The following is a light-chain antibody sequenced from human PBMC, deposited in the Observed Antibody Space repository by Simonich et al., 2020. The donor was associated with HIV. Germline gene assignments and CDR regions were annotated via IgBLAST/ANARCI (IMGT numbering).Light chain of an antibody. CDR2: DVS. CDR1: SRDVVGYNY. CDR3: SSYTSSSTSVV. Sequence: QSALTQPASVSGSPGQSIPISCPGTSRDVVGYNYVSWYQQHPGKAPKRMIYDVSKRPSGVSNRFSGSKSGNTASLTISGLQAEDESDYYCSSYTSSSTSVVFGGGTKLTVL. J-gene: IGLJ2*01. V-gene: IGLV2-14*01.